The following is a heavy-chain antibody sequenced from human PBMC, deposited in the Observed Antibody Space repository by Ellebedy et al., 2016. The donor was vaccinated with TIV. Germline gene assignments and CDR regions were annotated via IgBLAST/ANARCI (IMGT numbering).Heavy chain of an antibody. D-gene: IGHD6-13*01. V-gene: IGHV3-21*01. CDR3: AREVSSSWYQNWFDP. CDR1: GFTFSSYS. J-gene: IGHJ5*02. Sequence: GGSLRLSCAASGFTFSSYSMNWVRQAPGKGLEWVSSISSSSSYIYYADSVKGRFTISRDNAKNSLYLQMNSLRAEDTAVYYCAREVSSSWYQNWFDPWGQGTLVTVSS. CDR2: ISSSSSYI.